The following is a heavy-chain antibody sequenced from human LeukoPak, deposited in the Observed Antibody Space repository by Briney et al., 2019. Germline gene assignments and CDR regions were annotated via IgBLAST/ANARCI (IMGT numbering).Heavy chain of an antibody. D-gene: IGHD2-15*01. CDR1: GGSISSGGYF. J-gene: IGHJ5*02. Sequence: PSETLSLTCTVSGGSISSGGYFWSWIRQPPGKGLEWIGYIYHSGSTYYNPSLKSRVTISVDRSKNQFSLKLSSVTAADTAVYYCARAGGDYSYNWFDPWGQGTLVTVSS. CDR2: IYHSGST. V-gene: IGHV4-30-2*01. CDR3: ARAGGDYSYNWFDP.